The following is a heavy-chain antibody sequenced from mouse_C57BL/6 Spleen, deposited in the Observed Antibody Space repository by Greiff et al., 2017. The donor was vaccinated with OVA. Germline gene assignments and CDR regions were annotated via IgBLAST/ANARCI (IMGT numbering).Heavy chain of an antibody. V-gene: IGHV5-9-1*02. CDR1: GFTFSSYA. D-gene: IGHD1-1*01. J-gene: IGHJ4*01. CDR3: TRAPYGKGAMDY. CDR2: ISSGGDYI. Sequence: EVKVVESGEGLVKPGGSLKLSCAASGFTFSSYAMSWVRQTPEKRLEWVAYISSGGDYIYYADTVKGRFTISRDNARNTLYLQLSSLKSEDTAMYYCTRAPYGKGAMDYWGQGTSGTVSS.